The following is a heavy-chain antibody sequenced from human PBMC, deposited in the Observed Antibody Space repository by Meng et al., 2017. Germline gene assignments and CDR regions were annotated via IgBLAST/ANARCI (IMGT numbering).Heavy chain of an antibody. CDR3: ARTRRPLGGTIDY. CDR2: IYYSGST. D-gene: IGHD3-16*01. V-gene: IGHV4-61*01. CDR1: GGSVSSGSYY. Sequence: SETLSLTCTVSGGSVSSGSYYWIWIRQPPGKGLEWIGYIYYSGSTNYNPSLKSRVTISVDTSKNQFPLKLSSVTAADTAGYYCARTRRPLGGTIDYWGQGTLVTVSS. J-gene: IGHJ4*02.